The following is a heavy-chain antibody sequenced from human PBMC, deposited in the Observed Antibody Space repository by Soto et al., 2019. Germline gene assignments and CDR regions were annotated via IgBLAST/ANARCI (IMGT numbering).Heavy chain of an antibody. J-gene: IGHJ4*02. CDR1: GGSISTYY. V-gene: IGHV4-59*01. CDR3: ARVRDGQSPDCYFDY. D-gene: IGHD2-21*02. Sequence: PSETLSLTCTVSGGSISTYYWSWIRQPPGKELEWIGYIYYSGSTSYDPSLKGRVIISVDTSKNQFSLMLASMTPADPAVYYCARVRDGQSPDCYFDYWGQGTLVTAPQ. CDR2: IYYSGST.